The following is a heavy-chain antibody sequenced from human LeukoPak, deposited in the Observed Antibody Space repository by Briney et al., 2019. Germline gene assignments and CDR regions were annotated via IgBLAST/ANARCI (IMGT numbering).Heavy chain of an antibody. CDR3: ARSGDGYSSSGYDY. J-gene: IGHJ4*02. V-gene: IGHV4-59*08. D-gene: IGHD6-13*01. CDR2: IYYSGST. Sequence: SEALSLTCTVSGGSISSYYWSWIGQPPGQGLEWIWYIYYSGSTNYNPSLKSRVTISVDTSKNQFSLKLSSVTAADTAVYYCARSGDGYSSSGYDYWGQGILVTVSS. CDR1: GGSISSYY.